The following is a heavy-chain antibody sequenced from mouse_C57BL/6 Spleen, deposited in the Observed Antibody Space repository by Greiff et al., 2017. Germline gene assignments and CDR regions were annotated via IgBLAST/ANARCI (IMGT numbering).Heavy chain of an antibody. CDR2: IRLKSDNYAT. Sequence: EVKVEESGGGLVQPGGSMKLSCVASGFTFSNYWMNWVRQSPEKGLEWVAQIRLKSDNYATHYAESVKGRFTISSDDSKSSVYLQMNNLRAEDTGIYYCTGYYYPFMDYWGQGTSVTVSS. D-gene: IGHD2-1*01. J-gene: IGHJ4*01. CDR1: GFTFSNYW. V-gene: IGHV6-3*01. CDR3: TGYYYPFMDY.